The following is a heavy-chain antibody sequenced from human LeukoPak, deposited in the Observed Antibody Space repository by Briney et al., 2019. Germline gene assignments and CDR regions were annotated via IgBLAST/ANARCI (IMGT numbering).Heavy chain of an antibody. CDR1: GFSFRISN. D-gene: IGHD3-10*01. CDR3: AKVPLHFYGSGSNFDY. V-gene: IGHV3-21*04. J-gene: IGHJ4*02. CDR2: ITSSSSFI. Sequence: GGSLRLSCAASGFSFRISNMNWVRQAPGKGLEWVASITSSSSFIHYADSVKGRFTISRDNSKNTLYLQMNSLRAEDTAVYYCAKVPLHFYGSGSNFDYWGQGTLVTVSS.